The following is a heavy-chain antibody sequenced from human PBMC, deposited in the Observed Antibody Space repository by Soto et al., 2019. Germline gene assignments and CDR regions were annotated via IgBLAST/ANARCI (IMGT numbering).Heavy chain of an antibody. CDR2: ISTSGSTI. CDR3: ARELAAAGSFDY. J-gene: IGHJ4*02. V-gene: IGHV3-48*03. Sequence: GGSLRLSCAASGFTFSRYEMNWVRQAPGKGLEWISYISTSGSTIYYADSVKGRFTISRDNAKNSLYLQMNSLRAEDTAVYYCARELAAAGSFDYWGQGTLVAVSS. D-gene: IGHD6-13*01. CDR1: GFTFSRYE.